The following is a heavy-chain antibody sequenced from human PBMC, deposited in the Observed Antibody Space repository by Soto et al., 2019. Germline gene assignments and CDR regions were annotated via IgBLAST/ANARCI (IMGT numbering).Heavy chain of an antibody. CDR2: ISYDGSNK. CDR3: AKDQVTMIVVVITTPYYYGMDV. D-gene: IGHD3-22*01. CDR1: GFTFSRYC. J-gene: IGHJ6*02. Sequence: VGSLRLSWAASGFTFSRYCMHWVRQAPGKGLEWVAVISYDGSNKYYADSVKGRFTISRDNSKNTLYLQMNSLRAEDTAVYYCAKDQVTMIVVVITTPYYYGMDVWGQGTTVTVSS. V-gene: IGHV3-30*18.